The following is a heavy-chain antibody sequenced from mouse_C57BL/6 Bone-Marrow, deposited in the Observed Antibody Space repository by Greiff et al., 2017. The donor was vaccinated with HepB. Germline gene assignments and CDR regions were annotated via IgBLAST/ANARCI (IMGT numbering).Heavy chain of an antibody. CDR3: ARRILLRTPYYFDY. CDR1: GYSFTGYY. J-gene: IGHJ2*01. D-gene: IGHD1-1*01. CDR2: INPSTGGT. V-gene: IGHV1-42*01. Sequence: VQLKESGPELVKPGASVKISCKASGYSFTGYYMNWVKQSPEKSLEWIGEINPSTGGTTYNQKFKAKATLTVDKSSSTAYMQLKSLTSEDSAVYYCARRILLRTPYYFDYWGQGTTLTVSS.